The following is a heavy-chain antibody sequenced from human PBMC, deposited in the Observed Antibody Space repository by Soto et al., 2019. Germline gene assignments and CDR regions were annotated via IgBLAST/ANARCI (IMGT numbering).Heavy chain of an antibody. J-gene: IGHJ5*02. V-gene: IGHV1-46*01. CDR2: INPSGGST. Sequence: GASVKVSCKASGYILSSYYMHWVRQAPGQGLEWMGIINPSGGSTTYAQKFQGRVTMTRDTSTSTVYMELSSLTSEDTAMYYCATSYRGGDCPNNWLDPWG. CDR3: ATSYRGGDCPNNWLDP. D-gene: IGHD2-21*02. CDR1: GYILSSYY.